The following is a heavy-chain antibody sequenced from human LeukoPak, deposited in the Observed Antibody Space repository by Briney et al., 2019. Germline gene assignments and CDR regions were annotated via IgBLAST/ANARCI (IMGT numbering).Heavy chain of an antibody. CDR2: INSVGRII. V-gene: IGHV3-74*01. CDR1: GFAFSGNW. Sequence: GGSLRLSCADSGFAFSGNWMSWVRQVPGKGLVWVSHINSVGRIIRYADSVKGRFTISRDKANNTLYLQMNSLRAEDTGVYYCARYLYAFALDVWGKGTTVTVS. J-gene: IGHJ6*03. D-gene: IGHD2-8*01. CDR3: ARYLYAFALDV.